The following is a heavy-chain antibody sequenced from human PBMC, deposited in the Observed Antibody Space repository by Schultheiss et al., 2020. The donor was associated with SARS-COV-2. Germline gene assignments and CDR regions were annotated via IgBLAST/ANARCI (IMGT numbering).Heavy chain of an antibody. CDR2: ISWNSGSI. J-gene: IGHJ4*02. D-gene: IGHD6-13*01. CDR1: GFTFSSYG. CDR3: AKDELGAAAAGSHLDY. Sequence: GGSLRLSCAASGFTFSSYGMHWVRQAPGKGLEWVSGISWNSGSIGYADSVKGRFTISRDNAKNSLYLQMNSLRAEDTALYYCAKDELGAAAAGSHLDYWGQGTLVTVSS. V-gene: IGHV3-9*01.